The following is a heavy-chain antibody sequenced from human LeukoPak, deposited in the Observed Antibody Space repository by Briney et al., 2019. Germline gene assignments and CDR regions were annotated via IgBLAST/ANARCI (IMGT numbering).Heavy chain of an antibody. CDR1: GGSISSYF. CDR3: SRDRSGYGYSGYGPFDY. CDR2: IYYSGST. J-gene: IGHJ4*02. Sequence: SETLSLTCTVSGGSISSYFWSWVRQPPGKGLEWIGSIYYSGSTYYNPSLKSRVTISVDTSKNQFSLKLSSVTAADTAVYYCSRDRSGYGYSGYGPFDYWGQGTLVTVSS. V-gene: IGHV4-59*12. D-gene: IGHD5-12*01.